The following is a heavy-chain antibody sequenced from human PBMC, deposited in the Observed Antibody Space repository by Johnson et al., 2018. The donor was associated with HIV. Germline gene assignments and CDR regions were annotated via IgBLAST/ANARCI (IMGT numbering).Heavy chain of an antibody. Sequence: QVQLVESGGGVVQPGRSLRLSCVASGFTFSSYGMHWVRQAPGKGLEWVAVISYDGNNKYYADSVKGRVTISRDNSKNTLYLQMNSLRAEDTAVYYCARDRNHYDFWSGYYYDAFDIWGQGTMVTVSS. J-gene: IGHJ3*02. CDR1: GFTFSSYG. D-gene: IGHD3-3*01. V-gene: IGHV3-30*03. CDR2: ISYDGNNK. CDR3: ARDRNHYDFWSGYYYDAFDI.